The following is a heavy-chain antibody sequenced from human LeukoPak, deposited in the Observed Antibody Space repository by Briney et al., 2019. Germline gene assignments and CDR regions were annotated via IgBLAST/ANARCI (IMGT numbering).Heavy chain of an antibody. Sequence: GGSLRLSCAASGFTFSSYDMNWVRQAPGKGLEGVSFISSSGTTVNYADSVKGRFTISRDNTKNSLYLQMNSLRVEDTAIYHCARSFDIWGQGTMVTVSP. CDR3: ARSFDI. V-gene: IGHV3-48*03. CDR2: ISSSGTTV. J-gene: IGHJ3*02. CDR1: GFTFSSYD.